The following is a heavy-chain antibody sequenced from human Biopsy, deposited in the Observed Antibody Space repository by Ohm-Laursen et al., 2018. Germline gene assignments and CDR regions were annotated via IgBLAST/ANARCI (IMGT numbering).Heavy chain of an antibody. D-gene: IGHD3-16*01. CDR2: VSTYNGNT. V-gene: IGHV1-18*01. Sequence: SVKVSCKGSGYIFTSFGVSWVRQAPGHGLEWMGWVSTYNGNTEYEQKFQGRVSMTTDTSANTAYMELRSLRSDDTAVYFCARVREGGLLDYWGQGILVTVSS. CDR1: GYIFTSFG. CDR3: ARVREGGLLDY. J-gene: IGHJ4*02.